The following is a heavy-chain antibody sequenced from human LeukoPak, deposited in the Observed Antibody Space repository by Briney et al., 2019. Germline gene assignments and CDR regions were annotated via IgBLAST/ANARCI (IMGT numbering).Heavy chain of an antibody. CDR3: ATFSGAHHKTFDS. CDR2: IKQDGSEK. J-gene: IGHJ4*02. Sequence: PGGSLRLSCAASGFTFSSYWMSWVRQAPGKGLEWVANIKQDGSEKYYVDSVNGRFTISRDNAKNSLYLQMNTLRAEDTAIYYCATFSGAHHKTFDSWGQGTLVTVSS. V-gene: IGHV3-7*01. D-gene: IGHD1-14*01. CDR1: GFTFSSYW.